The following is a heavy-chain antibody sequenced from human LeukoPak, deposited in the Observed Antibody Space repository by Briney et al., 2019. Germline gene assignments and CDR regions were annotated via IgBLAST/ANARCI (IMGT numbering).Heavy chain of an antibody. Sequence: SETLSLTCAVYGGSFSGYYWSWIRQPPGKGLEWIGEINHSGSTNYNPSLKSRVTISIDTSKNQFSLKLSSVTAADTAVYYCASIKGYSGYDIPPDAFDIWGQGTMVTVSS. CDR3: ASIKGYSGYDIPPDAFDI. CDR2: INHSGST. CDR1: GGSFSGYY. D-gene: IGHD5-12*01. V-gene: IGHV4-34*01. J-gene: IGHJ3*02.